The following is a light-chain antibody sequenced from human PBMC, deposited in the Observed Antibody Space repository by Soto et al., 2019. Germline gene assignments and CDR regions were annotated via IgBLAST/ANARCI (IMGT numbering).Light chain of an antibody. V-gene: IGKV1-8*01. CDR2: AAS. J-gene: IGKJ5*01. CDR3: QQYYSYPFT. CDR1: QGISSY. Sequence: AIRMTQSPSSFSAATGERGPMTWRASQGISSYLAWYQQKPGKAPKLLIYAASTLQSGVPSRFSGSGSGTDFTLTISCLQSEDFATYYCQQYYSYPFTFGQGTRLEIK.